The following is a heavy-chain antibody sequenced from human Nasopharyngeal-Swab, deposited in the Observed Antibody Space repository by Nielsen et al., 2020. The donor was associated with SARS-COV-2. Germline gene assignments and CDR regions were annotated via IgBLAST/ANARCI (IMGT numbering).Heavy chain of an antibody. D-gene: IGHD6-6*01. CDR3: ARDRYLFSEEYYFDY. J-gene: IGHJ4*02. Sequence: GESLKISCEASGFTFSSHAMHWVRQAPGKGLEWLAIISYDGSNKKSADSMKGRIPTSRDNSKKTLYLHLNSLRAEDTAVYYCARDRYLFSEEYYFDYWGQGTLVTVSS. CDR1: GFTFSSHA. V-gene: IGHV3-30-3*01. CDR2: ISYDGSNK.